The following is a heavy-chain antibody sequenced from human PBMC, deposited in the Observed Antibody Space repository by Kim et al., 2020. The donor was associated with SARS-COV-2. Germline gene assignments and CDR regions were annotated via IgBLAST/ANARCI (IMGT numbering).Heavy chain of an antibody. J-gene: IGHJ3*02. V-gene: IGHV3-33*06. D-gene: IGHD6-13*01. CDR2: IWYDGSNK. CDR3: AKDYLTIAELPSNAFDI. Sequence: GGSLRLSCAASGFTFSSYGMHWVRQAPGKGLEWVAVIWYDGSNKYYADSVKGRFTISRDNSKNTLYLQMNSLRAEDTAVYYCAKDYLTIAELPSNAFDIWGQGTMVTVSS. CDR1: GFTFSSYG.